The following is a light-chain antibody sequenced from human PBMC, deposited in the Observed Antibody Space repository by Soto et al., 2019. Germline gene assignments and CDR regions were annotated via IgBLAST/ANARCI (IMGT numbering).Light chain of an antibody. J-gene: IGLJ1*01. CDR2: DDN. CDR3: GAWDSSLSAHV. V-gene: IGLV1-51*01. CDR1: SSNIGGNS. Sequence: QSVLTQPPSVSSAPGQKVSISCAGSSSNIGGNSVSWYQQLPGTAPKLLIYDDNKRPSGIPDRFSGSKSGTSATLGITGFKTGDEADYYCGAWDSSLSAHVLGTATKVTVL.